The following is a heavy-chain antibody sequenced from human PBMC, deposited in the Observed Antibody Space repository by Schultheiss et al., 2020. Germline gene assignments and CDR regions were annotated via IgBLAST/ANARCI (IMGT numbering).Heavy chain of an antibody. J-gene: IGHJ6*02. V-gene: IGHV3-15*07. D-gene: IGHD4-17*01. CDR3: TTDDYGDYEWGGMDV. CDR1: GFTFSSYG. CDR2: IKSKTDGGTT. Sequence: GGSLRLSCAASGFTFSSYGMHWVRQAPGKGLEWVGRIKSKTDGGTTDYAAPVKGRFTISRDDSKNTLYLQMNSLKTEDTAVYYCTTDDYGDYEWGGMDVWGQGTTVTVSS.